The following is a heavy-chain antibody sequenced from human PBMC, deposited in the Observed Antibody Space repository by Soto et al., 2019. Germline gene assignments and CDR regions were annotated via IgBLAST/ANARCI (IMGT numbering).Heavy chain of an antibody. V-gene: IGHV3-30-3*01. J-gene: IGHJ4*02. CDR3: ARVEPQYYFDY. CDR2: ISYDGSNK. CDR1: GFTFSSYA. Sequence: QVQLVESGGGVVQPGRSLRLSCAASGFTFSSYAMHWVRQAPGKGLEWVAVISYDGSNKYYADSVKGRFTISRDNSKNTLYLQMNSLRAEDTAVYYCARVEPQYYFDYWGQGTLVTVSS.